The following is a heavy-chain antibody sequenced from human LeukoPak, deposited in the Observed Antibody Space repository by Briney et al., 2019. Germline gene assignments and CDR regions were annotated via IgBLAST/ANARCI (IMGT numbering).Heavy chain of an antibody. J-gene: IGHJ3*02. CDR1: GGSINNYY. CDR3: ARGGLFAFDI. V-gene: IGHV4-59*01. CDR2: IYSTGIT. Sequence: ASETLSLTCTISGGSINNYYWSWIRQSPEKGLELIGYIYSTGITNYNPSLKSRVAISVDTSRNQFSLRLTSVTAADTAIFYCARGGLFAFDIWGQGTTVIVSS.